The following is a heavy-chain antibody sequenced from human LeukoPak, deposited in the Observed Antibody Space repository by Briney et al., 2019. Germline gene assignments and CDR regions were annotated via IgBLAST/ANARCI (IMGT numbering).Heavy chain of an antibody. J-gene: IGHJ4*02. V-gene: IGHV1-3*01. Sequence: ASVKVSCKASGYTFTSYAMHWVRQAPGQRLEWMGWINAGNGNTKYSQKFQGRVTITRDTSTTTVYMEMSNLSSEDTAMYYCAKSRTTGSASSDYWGQGTLVTVSS. CDR3: AKSRTTGSASSDY. CDR2: INAGNGNT. CDR1: GYTFTSYA. D-gene: IGHD2-8*02.